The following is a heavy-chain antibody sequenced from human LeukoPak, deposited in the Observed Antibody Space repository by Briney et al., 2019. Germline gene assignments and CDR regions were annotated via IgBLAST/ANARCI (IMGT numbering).Heavy chain of an antibody. CDR3: VRGLGDGYNS. J-gene: IGHJ4*02. Sequence: PGGSLRLSCAASGFTFNSYWMHWVRQAPGKGLVWVSSIDSDGTSTRYADSVKGRFTLSRDNAKNTLYLQVNSLRAEDTAVYYCVRGLGDGYNSWGLGTLVTVSS. CDR1: GFTFNSYW. CDR2: IDSDGTST. V-gene: IGHV3-74*01. D-gene: IGHD5-24*01.